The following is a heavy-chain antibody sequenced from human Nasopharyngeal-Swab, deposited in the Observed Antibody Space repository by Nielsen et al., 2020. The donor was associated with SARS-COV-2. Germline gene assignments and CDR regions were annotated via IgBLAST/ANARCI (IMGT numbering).Heavy chain of an antibody. D-gene: IGHD2-8*01. J-gene: IGHJ4*02. CDR2: ISYDGSNK. Sequence: GESLKISCAASRFTFSSYAMHWVRQAPGKGLEWVAVISYDGSNKYYADSVKGRFTISRDNSKNTLYLQMNSLRAEDTAVYYCASNLIQGFDYWGQGTLVTVSS. V-gene: IGHV3-30-3*01. CDR1: RFTFSSYA. CDR3: ASNLIQGFDY.